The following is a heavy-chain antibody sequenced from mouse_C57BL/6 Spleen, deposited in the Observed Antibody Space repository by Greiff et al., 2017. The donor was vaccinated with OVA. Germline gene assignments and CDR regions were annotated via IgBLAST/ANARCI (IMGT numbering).Heavy chain of an antibody. CDR1: GYTFTDYY. V-gene: IGHV1-26*01. Sequence: EVQLQQSGPELVKPGASVKISCKASGYTFTDYYMNWVKQSHGKSLEWIGDINPNNGGTSYNQKFKGKATLTVYKSSSTAYMELRSLTSEDSAVYYCARGPYYGYDYWGQGTTLTVSS. CDR2: INPNNGGT. CDR3: ARGPYYGYDY. J-gene: IGHJ2*01. D-gene: IGHD2-9*01.